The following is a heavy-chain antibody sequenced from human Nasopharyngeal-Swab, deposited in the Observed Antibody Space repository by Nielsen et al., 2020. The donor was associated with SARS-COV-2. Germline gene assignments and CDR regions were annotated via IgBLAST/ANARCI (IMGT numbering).Heavy chain of an antibody. CDR3: ARTYYDILTDYYYGMDV. V-gene: IGHV1-69*01. CDR2: IIPIFGTA. J-gene: IGHJ6*02. Sequence: WVRQAPGQGLEWMGGIIPIFGTANYAQKFQGRVTITADESTSTAYMELSSLRSEDTAVYYCARTYYDILTDYYYGMDVWGQGTTVTVSS. D-gene: IGHD3-9*01.